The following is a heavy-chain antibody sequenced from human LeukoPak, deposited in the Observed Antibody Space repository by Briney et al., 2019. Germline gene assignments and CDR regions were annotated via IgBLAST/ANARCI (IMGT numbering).Heavy chain of an antibody. Sequence: VASVKVSCKASGYTFTGYYMHWVRQAPGQGLEWMGWINPNSGGTNYAQKFQGRVTMTRDTSISTAYMELSRLRSDDTAVYYCAKRSWYGPGAFDIWGQGTMVTVSS. J-gene: IGHJ3*02. D-gene: IGHD6-13*01. CDR2: INPNSGGT. CDR1: GYTFTGYY. CDR3: AKRSWYGPGAFDI. V-gene: IGHV1-2*02.